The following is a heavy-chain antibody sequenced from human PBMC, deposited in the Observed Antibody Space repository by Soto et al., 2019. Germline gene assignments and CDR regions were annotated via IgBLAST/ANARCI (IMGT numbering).Heavy chain of an antibody. CDR3: ERPDEGGYSSNDHYYYALDV. Sequence: QVQLVQSGAEVKKPGSSVKVSCKASGGTFRSYSIRWVRQAPGQGLEWMGGVIPFFEITNYAQKFQGRVTITAEESTSTAYMELSSLGSDDTAVYYCERPDEGGYSSNDHYYYALDVWGQGTTVTV. CDR2: VIPFFEIT. CDR1: GGTFRSYS. V-gene: IGHV1-69*01. J-gene: IGHJ6*02. D-gene: IGHD1-1*01.